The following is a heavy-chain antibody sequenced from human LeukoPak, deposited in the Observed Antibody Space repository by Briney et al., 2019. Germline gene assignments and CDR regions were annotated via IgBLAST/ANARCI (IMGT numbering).Heavy chain of an antibody. V-gene: IGHV4-38-2*01. Sequence: ASETLSLTCAVSGYSISSGYYWGWIRQPPGKGLEWIGSIYHSGSTYYNPSLKSRVTISVDTSKNQFSLKLSSVTAADTAVYYCARQEALDWLDPWGQGTLVTVSS. CDR3: ARQEALDWLDP. J-gene: IGHJ5*02. CDR2: IYHSGST. CDR1: GYSISSGYY.